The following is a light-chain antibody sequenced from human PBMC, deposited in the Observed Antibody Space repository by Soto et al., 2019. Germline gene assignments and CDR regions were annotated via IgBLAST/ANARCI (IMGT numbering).Light chain of an antibody. J-gene: IGKJ3*01. CDR1: QSITNS. V-gene: IGKV1-39*01. CDR3: RHGHRMHFT. CDR2: AAS. Sequence: DIQMTQSPSSLSASVGDRVTITCRASQSITNSLNWYQHKPGKAPTLVVYAASSLQSGVPSRFSGSGSGTDFTLTITSLQPEDFATYSCRHGHRMHFTWGPGS.